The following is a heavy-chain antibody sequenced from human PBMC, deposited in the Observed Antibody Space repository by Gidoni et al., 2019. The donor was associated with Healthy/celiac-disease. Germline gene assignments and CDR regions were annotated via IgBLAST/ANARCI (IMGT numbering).Heavy chain of an antibody. J-gene: IGHJ6*02. V-gene: IGHV1-69*01. CDR1: GGTFSSYA. Sequence: KASGGTFSSYAISWVRQAPGQGLEWMGGIIPIFGTANYAQKFHGRVTITADESTSTAYMELSSLRSEDTAVYYCARGRPHDYYYYGMDVWGQGTTVTVSS. CDR3: ARGRPHDYYYYGMDV. CDR2: IIPIFGTA.